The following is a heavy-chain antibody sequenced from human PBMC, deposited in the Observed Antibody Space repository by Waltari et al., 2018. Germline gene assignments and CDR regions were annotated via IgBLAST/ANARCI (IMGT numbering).Heavy chain of an antibody. Sequence: QVQLVQSGAEVKKPGASVKVSCKASGYTFTSYAMHWVRQAPGQRLEWMGWINAGNGNTKYSQKVQGRVTSTRDTSARTAYMELSSLRSEDTAVYYCARAAIAVAGLYYYGMDVWGQGTTVTVSS. CDR1: GYTFTSYA. D-gene: IGHD6-19*01. CDR3: ARAAIAVAGLYYYGMDV. V-gene: IGHV1-3*01. CDR2: INAGNGNT. J-gene: IGHJ6*02.